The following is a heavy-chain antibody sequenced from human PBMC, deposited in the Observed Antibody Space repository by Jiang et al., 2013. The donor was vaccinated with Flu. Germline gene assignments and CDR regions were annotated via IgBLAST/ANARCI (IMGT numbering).Heavy chain of an antibody. CDR1: GGSISSSSYY. D-gene: IGHD3-22*01. V-gene: IGHV4-39*01. CDR3: AGPGDYYDSSGLDY. J-gene: IGHJ4*02. CDR2: IYYSGST. Sequence: GLLKPSETLSLTCTVSGGSISSSSYYWGWIRQPPGKGLEWIGSIYYSGSTYYNPSLKSRVTISVDTSKNQFSLKLSSVTAADTAVYYCAGPGDYYDSSGLDYWGQGTLVTVSS.